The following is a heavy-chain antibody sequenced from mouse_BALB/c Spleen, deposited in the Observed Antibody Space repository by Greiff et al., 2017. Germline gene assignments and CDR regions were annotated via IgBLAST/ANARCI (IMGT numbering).Heavy chain of an antibody. CDR3: ARDYGFDAAY. J-gene: IGHJ2*01. D-gene: IGHD2-2*01. CDR2: IDPENGNT. Sequence: EVQLQQSGAELVRPGTSVKVSCKASGYAFTNYLIEWVKQRPEQGLEWIGWIDPENGNTIYDPKFQGKASITADTSSNTAYLQLSSLTSEDTAVYYCARDYGFDAAYWGQGTTLTVSS. V-gene: IGHV14-1*02. CDR1: GYAFTNYL.